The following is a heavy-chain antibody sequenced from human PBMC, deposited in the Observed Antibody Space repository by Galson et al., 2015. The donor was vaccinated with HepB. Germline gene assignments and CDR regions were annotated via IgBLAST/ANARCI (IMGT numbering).Heavy chain of an antibody. CDR3: STLPPCFNTTCFRRGFES. D-gene: IGHD2-2*01. J-gene: IGHJ4*02. Sequence: IYPGDSETTYSPSFEGQVTISADRSITTAYLQWSSLRSEDTAVYYCSTLPPCFNTTCFRRGFESWGQGTLVTVSS. CDR2: IYPGDSET. V-gene: IGHV5-51*01.